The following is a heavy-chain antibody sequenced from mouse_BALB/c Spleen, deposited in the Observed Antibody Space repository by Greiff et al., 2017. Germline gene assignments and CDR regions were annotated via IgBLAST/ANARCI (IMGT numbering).Heavy chain of an antibody. CDR1: GYAFTNYL. Sequence: VQLHQSGAELVRPGTSVKVSCKASGYAFTNYLIEWVKQRPGQGLEWIGVINPGSGGTNYNEKFKGKATLTADKSSSTAYMQLSSLTSDDSAVYFCARSGVRAMDYWGQGTSVTVSS. CDR2: INPGSGGT. D-gene: IGHD2-14*01. CDR3: ARSGVRAMDY. V-gene: IGHV1-54*01. J-gene: IGHJ4*01.